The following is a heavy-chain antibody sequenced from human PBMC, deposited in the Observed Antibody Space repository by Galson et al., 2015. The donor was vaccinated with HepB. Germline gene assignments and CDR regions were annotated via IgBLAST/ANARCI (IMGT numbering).Heavy chain of an antibody. J-gene: IGHJ3*02. CDR2: VYYSGSA. CDR1: RGSIRGYY. CDR3: ARRRMAPNYYDDTTGYYHAFDI. Sequence: SETLSLTCTVSRGSIRGYYWSWIRKPPGKGLEWIGYVYYSGSANYNPSLKRRVTASVATSKNQFSLKLTSVTAADTAVYYCARRRMAPNYYDDTTGYYHAFDIWGQGTMVTVSS. D-gene: IGHD3-22*01. V-gene: IGHV4-59*08.